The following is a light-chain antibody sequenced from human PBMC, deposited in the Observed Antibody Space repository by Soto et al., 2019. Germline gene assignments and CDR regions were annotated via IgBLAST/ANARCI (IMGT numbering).Light chain of an antibody. CDR2: GAS. CDR1: QSVSSSY. CDR3: QQYGDSPLT. Sequence: EIVLTQSPGTLSLSQGERATLSCRASQSVSSSYLAWYQQKPGQAPRLLIYGASSRATGIPDRFSGSGSGTDFTLTISRLEPDDFAVYYCQQYGDSPLTFGGGTKVDI. J-gene: IGKJ4*01. V-gene: IGKV3-20*01.